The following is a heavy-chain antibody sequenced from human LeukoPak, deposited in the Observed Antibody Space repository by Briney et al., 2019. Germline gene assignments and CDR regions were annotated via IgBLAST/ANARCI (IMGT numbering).Heavy chain of an antibody. J-gene: IGHJ4*02. CDR3: ARDQHSGYDPIDY. D-gene: IGHD5-12*01. CDR1: GFTFSSYS. V-gene: IGHV3-48*01. CDR2: ISSSSSTI. Sequence: PGGSLRLSCAASGFTFSSYSMTWVRQAPGKGLEWVSYISSSSSTIYYADSVKGRFTISRDNAKNSLYLQINSLRAEDTAVYYCARDQHSGYDPIDYWGQGTLVTVSS.